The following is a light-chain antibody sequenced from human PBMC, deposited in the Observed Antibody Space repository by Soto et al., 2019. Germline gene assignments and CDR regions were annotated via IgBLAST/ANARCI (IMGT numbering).Light chain of an antibody. CDR2: AAS. J-gene: IGKJ1*01. CDR3: QQSET. V-gene: IGKV1-39*01. CDR1: QSISSY. Sequence: DIPMTQSPSSLSASVGDRVTITCRASQSISSYLNWYQQKPGKAPKLLIYAASSLQSGVPSRFSGSGSGTDFTLTISSLQPEDFATYYCQQSETFGQGTKVEIK.